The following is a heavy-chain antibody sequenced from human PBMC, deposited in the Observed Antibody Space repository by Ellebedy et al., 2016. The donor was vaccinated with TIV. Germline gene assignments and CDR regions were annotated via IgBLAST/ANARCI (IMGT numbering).Heavy chain of an antibody. Sequence: GGSLRLSCAASGFTFSNYWMTWIRQAPGKGLEWVANIKQDGSEKYYVDSVKGRFSISRDNAKNSLYVQMNSLTGEDTAVYYCARDQWLGRAYYFDSWGQGALLTVSS. CDR1: GFTFSNYW. D-gene: IGHD6-19*01. CDR2: IKQDGSEK. J-gene: IGHJ4*02. V-gene: IGHV3-7*01. CDR3: ARDQWLGRAYYFDS.